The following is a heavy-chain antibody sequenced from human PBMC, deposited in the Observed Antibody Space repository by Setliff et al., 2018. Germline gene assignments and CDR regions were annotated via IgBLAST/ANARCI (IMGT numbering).Heavy chain of an antibody. CDR1: GASINSGHY. CDR3: ATPGRDDLDSPFEPFDI. Sequence: SETLSLICAVSGASINSGHYWGWIRQPPGKGLEWIATIYHRGRKYYNPSLQSRVSVSLDTSKNHFSLRLTSMTAADTAVYYCATPGRDDLDSPFEPFDIWGQGTMVTVSS. V-gene: IGHV4-38-2*01. D-gene: IGHD3-3*01. J-gene: IGHJ3*02. CDR2: IYHRGRK.